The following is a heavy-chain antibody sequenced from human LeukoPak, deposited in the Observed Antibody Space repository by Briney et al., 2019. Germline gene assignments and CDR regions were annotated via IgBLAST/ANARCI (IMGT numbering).Heavy chain of an antibody. J-gene: IGHJ4*02. Sequence: KPGGSLRLSCAASGITFSDYSMNWVRQAPGKGLEWVSSISSRSSYIYYANSVKGRLIISRDNAKNSLYLQMNSLRAEDTALYYCAKVLGASDNGGFGYWGQGTLVTVSS. CDR2: ISSRSSYI. CDR3: AKVLGASDNGGFGY. V-gene: IGHV3-21*01. D-gene: IGHD1-26*01. CDR1: GITFSDYS.